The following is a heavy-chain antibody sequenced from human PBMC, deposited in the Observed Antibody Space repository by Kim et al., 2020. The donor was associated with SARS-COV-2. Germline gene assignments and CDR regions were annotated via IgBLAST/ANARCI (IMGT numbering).Heavy chain of an antibody. Sequence: SRVTISVDTSKNQFSLKLSSVTAADTVVYYCARDLYYYDSSGYFYEAFDIWGQGTMVTVSS. CDR3: ARDLYYYDSSGYFYEAFDI. V-gene: IGHV4-59*01. D-gene: IGHD3-22*01. J-gene: IGHJ3*02.